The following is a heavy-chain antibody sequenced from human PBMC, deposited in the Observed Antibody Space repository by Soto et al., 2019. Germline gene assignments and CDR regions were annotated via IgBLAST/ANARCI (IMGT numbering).Heavy chain of an antibody. J-gene: IGHJ3*02. CDR1: GGTFSSYA. Sequence: SVKVSCKASGGTFSSYAISWVRQAPGQGLEWMGGIIPIFGTVNYAQKFQGRVTITADKSTSTAYMELSSLSSEDTAVYYCASNTQGVLGHEAFDIWGQGSMVTV. V-gene: IGHV1-69*06. D-gene: IGHD2-2*02. CDR2: IIPIFGTV. CDR3: ASNTQGVLGHEAFDI.